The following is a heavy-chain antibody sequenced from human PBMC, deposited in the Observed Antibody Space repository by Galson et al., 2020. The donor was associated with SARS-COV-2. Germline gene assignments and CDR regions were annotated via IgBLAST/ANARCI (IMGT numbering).Heavy chain of an antibody. CDR2: ISVYNGDT. Sequence: ASVKVSCKASGYVFMNYGISWVRQAQGQRPEWMAWISVYNGDTKYAPRFQGRMNVTTDTSTNTAYMELRSLRVDDTATYYCARDLAGSGWYRGSGYWGQGTRVTVTS. V-gene: IGHV1-18*01. J-gene: IGHJ4*02. CDR1: GYVFMNYG. CDR3: ARDLAGSGWYRGSGY. D-gene: IGHD6-19*01.